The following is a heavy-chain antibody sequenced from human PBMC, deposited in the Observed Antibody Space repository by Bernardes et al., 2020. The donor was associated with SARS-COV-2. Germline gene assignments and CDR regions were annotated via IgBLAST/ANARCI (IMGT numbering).Heavy chain of an antibody. CDR1: GFTFGHYE. J-gene: IGHJ4*02. CDR2: ISRSGTAL. D-gene: IGHD6-13*01. CDR3: ARDGTAAGFDY. Sequence: GGSLRLSCAASGFTFGHYEMNWVRQAPGKGLEWVAYISRSGTALYYGDSVRGRFTISRDNAWNSLQLQMNSLRVEDTAVYYCARDGTAAGFDYWGQGSLVTVAS. V-gene: IGHV3-48*03.